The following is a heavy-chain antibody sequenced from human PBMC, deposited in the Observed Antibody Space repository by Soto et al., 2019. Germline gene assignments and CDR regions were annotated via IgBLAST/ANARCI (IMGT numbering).Heavy chain of an antibody. Sequence: SETLSLTCTVSGGSISSGDYYWSWIRQPPGKGLEWIGYIYYSGSTYYNPSLKSRVTISVDTSKNQFSLKLSSVTAADTAVYYCARGGYGAYYDFWSGQTIGGMDVWGQGTTVTVSS. V-gene: IGHV4-30-4*01. CDR1: GGSISSGDYY. CDR2: IYYSGST. CDR3: ARGGYGAYYDFWSGQTIGGMDV. J-gene: IGHJ6*02. D-gene: IGHD3-3*01.